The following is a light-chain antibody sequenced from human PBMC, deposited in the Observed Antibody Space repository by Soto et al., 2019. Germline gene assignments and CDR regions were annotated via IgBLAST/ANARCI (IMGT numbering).Light chain of an antibody. J-gene: IGLJ1*01. CDR1: SSDVGGYNY. CDR3: CSYAGSYTYV. Sequence: QSVVTQPRSVSGSPGPSVTISCTGTSSDVGGYNYVSWYQQHPGKAPKLMIYDVSKRPSGVPDRFSGSKSGNTASLTISGLQAEDEADYYCCSYAGSYTYVFGTGTKLTVL. V-gene: IGLV2-11*01. CDR2: DVS.